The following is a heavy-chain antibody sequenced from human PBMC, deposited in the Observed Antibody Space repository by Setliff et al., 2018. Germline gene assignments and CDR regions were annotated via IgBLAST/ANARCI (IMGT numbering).Heavy chain of an antibody. V-gene: IGHV1-2*02. J-gene: IGHJ3*01. D-gene: IGHD7-27*01. CDR1: GYTFTGGYY. CDR3: ARKMGTIAFDF. CDR2: INPNSGGP. Sequence: ASVKVSCKASGYTFTGGYYIHWFRQAPGQGLEWIGWINPNSGGPKYAQNLQGRVTMTRDTSITTAYMELSRLRSDDTALYYCARKMGTIAFDFWGQGTMVTVSS.